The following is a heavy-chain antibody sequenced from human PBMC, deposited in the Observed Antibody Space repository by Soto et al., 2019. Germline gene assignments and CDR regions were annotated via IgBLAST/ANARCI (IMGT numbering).Heavy chain of an antibody. CDR1: GFTFSSYG. CDR2: MWYDGSNK. V-gene: IGHV3-33*01. J-gene: IGHJ4*02. Sequence: QVQLVESGGGVVQPGRSLRLSCAASGFTFSSYGMHWVRQAPGKGLEWVAVMWYDGSNKYYADSVKGRFTISRDNSKNTLYLQMNSLRAEDTAVYYCARTVWDYYDSSGFHFDYWGQGTLVTVSS. D-gene: IGHD3-22*01. CDR3: ARTVWDYYDSSGFHFDY.